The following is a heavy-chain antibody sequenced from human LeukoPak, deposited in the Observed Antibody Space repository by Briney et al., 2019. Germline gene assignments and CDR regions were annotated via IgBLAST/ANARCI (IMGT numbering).Heavy chain of an antibody. CDR2: INTNTGNP. D-gene: IGHD4-17*01. Sequence: ASVKVSCKASGYTFTSYAIHWVRQAPGQGLEWMGWINTNTGNPTYVQGFTGRFVFSLDTSVSTAYLQISSLKAEDTAVYYCARGETLTTVIHWGQGTLVTVSS. V-gene: IGHV7-4-1*02. J-gene: IGHJ4*02. CDR3: ARGETLTTVIH. CDR1: GYTFTSYA.